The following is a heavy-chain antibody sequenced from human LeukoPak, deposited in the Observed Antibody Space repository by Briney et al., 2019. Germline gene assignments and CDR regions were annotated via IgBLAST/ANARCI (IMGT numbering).Heavy chain of an antibody. CDR3: ARHGNIVVVVAARGFDP. V-gene: IGHV4-61*01. J-gene: IGHJ5*02. CDR2: IYYSGSS. D-gene: IGHD2-15*01. CDR1: GGSVSSRSYY. Sequence: PSETLSLTCSVSGGSVSSRSYYWSWIRQPPGKGLEWIGYIYYSGSSNYNPSLKRRVTMSVDTSKNQFSLRLSSVTAADTAFYYCARHGNIVVVVAARGFDPWGQGTLVTVSS.